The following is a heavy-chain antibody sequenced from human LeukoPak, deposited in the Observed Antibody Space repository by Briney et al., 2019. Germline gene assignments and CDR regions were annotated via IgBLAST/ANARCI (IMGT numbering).Heavy chain of an antibody. CDR1: GGSISSYY. CDR2: IYYSGTT. J-gene: IGHJ4*02. CDR3: ATAQTSRGSYSADYFDY. D-gene: IGHD1-26*01. V-gene: IGHV4-59*12. Sequence: SETLSLTCTVSGGSISSYYWSWIRQPPGKGLEWIGYIYYSGTTNYNPSLKSRVTISVDTSKNQFSLKLSSVTAADTAVYYCATAQTSRGSYSADYFDYWGQGTLVTVSS.